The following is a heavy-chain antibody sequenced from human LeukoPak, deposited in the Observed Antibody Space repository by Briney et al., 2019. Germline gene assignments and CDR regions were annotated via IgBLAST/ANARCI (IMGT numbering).Heavy chain of an antibody. V-gene: IGHV3-21*01. J-gene: IGHJ6*03. CDR2: ISSSSSYI. Sequence: GGSLRLSCAASGFTFSSYSMNWVRQAPGKGLEWVSSISSSSSYIYYADSVKGRFTISRDNAKNSLYLQMNSLRAEDTAVYYCASLMGPNYYYYVDVWGKGTTVTVSS. CDR3: ASLMGPNYYYYVDV. CDR1: GFTFSSYS. D-gene: IGHD3-9*01.